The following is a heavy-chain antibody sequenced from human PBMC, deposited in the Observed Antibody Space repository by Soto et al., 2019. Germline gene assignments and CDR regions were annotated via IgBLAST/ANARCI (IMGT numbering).Heavy chain of an antibody. CDR2: IKQDGSEK. J-gene: IGHJ4*02. CDR1: GFTFSSYW. CDR3: ARVTDYYESSGYFDY. Sequence: GGSLSLSCAASGFTFSSYWMSWVRQAPGKGLEWVANIKQDGSEKYYVDSVKGRFTISRGNAKNSLNLQMNSLRAEDTAVYYCARVTDYYESSGYFDYWGQGTLVTVSS. V-gene: IGHV3-7*01. D-gene: IGHD3-22*01.